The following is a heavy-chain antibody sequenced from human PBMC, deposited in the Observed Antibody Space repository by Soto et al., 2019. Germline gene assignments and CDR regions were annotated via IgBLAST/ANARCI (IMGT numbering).Heavy chain of an antibody. V-gene: IGHV1-18*01. CDR1: GYTFTSYG. J-gene: IGHJ4*02. Sequence: GASVNVSCKASGYTFTSYGISWVRQAPGQGLEWMGWISAYNGNTNYAQKLQGRVTMTTDTSTSTAYMELRSLRSDDTAVYYCARVNCPYYDILTGYYYFDYWGQGTLVTVSS. CDR2: ISAYNGNT. CDR3: ARVNCPYYDILTGYYYFDY. D-gene: IGHD3-9*01.